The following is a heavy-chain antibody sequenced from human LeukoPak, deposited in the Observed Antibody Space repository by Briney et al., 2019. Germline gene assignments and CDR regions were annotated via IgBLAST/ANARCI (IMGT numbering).Heavy chain of an antibody. Sequence: GGSLRLSCAASGFTFSSYAMSWVRQAPGKGLEWVAFIRYDGSNKDYADSVKGRFTISRDNSKNTLYLQLNSLRADDTAVFYCAKDQESGSSGWYAEEVFDSWGQGTLVTVSS. V-gene: IGHV3-30*02. D-gene: IGHD6-19*01. J-gene: IGHJ4*02. CDR1: GFTFSSYA. CDR2: IRYDGSNK. CDR3: AKDQESGSSGWYAEEVFDS.